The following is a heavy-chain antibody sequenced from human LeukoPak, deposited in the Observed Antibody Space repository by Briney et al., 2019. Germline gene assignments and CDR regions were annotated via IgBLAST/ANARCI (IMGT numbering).Heavy chain of an antibody. Sequence: PGGSLRLSCAASGFTVSSNYMSWVRQAPGKGLEWVSVIYSGGSTYYADSVKGRFTISRDNSKNTLYLQMNSLRAEDTAVYYCARAPRGYSYGLYYFDYWGQGTLVTVSS. CDR2: IYSGGST. D-gene: IGHD5-18*01. CDR1: GFTVSSNY. CDR3: ARAPRGYSYGLYYFDY. V-gene: IGHV3-66*01. J-gene: IGHJ4*02.